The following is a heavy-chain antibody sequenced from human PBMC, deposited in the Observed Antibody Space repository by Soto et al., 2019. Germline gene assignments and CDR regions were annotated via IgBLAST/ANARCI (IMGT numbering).Heavy chain of an antibody. CDR1: GFTFSSYA. CDR2: ISGSGGST. Sequence: EVQLLESGGGLVQPGGSLRLSCAASGFTFSSYAMSWVRQAPGKGLEWVSAISGSGGSTYYADSVKGRFTISRDNSKNTLYPQMNSLRAEDTAVYYCAKDPYGDSTEYNWFDPWGQGTLVTVSS. D-gene: IGHD4-17*01. J-gene: IGHJ5*02. CDR3: AKDPYGDSTEYNWFDP. V-gene: IGHV3-23*01.